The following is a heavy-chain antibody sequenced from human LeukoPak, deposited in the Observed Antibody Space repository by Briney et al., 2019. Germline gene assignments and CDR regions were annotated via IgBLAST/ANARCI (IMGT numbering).Heavy chain of an antibody. D-gene: IGHD3-10*01. CDR3: ARHLNYYLDY. CDR2: ISSDGSIT. V-gene: IGHV3-74*01. CDR1: GFTFSTYW. Sequence: GGSLRLSCAASGFTFSTYWMHWVRQAPGKGLVWVSRISSDGSITSYADSVKGRFTISRDNAKNTLYLQMNSLRAEDTAVYYCARHLNYYLDYWGQGTLVTVSS. J-gene: IGHJ4*02.